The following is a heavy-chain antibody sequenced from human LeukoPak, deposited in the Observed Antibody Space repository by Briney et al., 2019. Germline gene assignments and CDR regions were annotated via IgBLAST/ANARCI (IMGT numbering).Heavy chain of an antibody. J-gene: IGHJ4*01. D-gene: IGHD2-15*01. CDR3: VKRYCSGGTCYSAFDY. Sequence: GGSLRLSCATSGFSFSDNAMSWVRQAPGNGLEWVSAIGNSGAGTYYADSLQGRFTISRDNSKNTLYLQMNSLRAEDTAVCYCVKRYCSGGTCYSAFDYWGHGTLVTVSS. CDR2: IGNSGAGT. CDR1: GFSFSDNA. V-gene: IGHV3-23*01.